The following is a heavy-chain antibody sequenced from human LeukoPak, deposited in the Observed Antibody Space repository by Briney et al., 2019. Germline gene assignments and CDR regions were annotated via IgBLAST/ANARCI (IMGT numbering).Heavy chain of an antibody. V-gene: IGHV1-18*01. J-gene: IGHJ4*02. CDR1: AYTFTSYG. Sequence: ASVKVSCKASAYTFTSYGISWVRQAPGQGLEWMGWISAYNGNTNYAQKLQGRVTTTTDTSTSTAYMELRSLRSDDTAVYYCAREVPYDSSRYYQPFDYWGQGTLVTVSS. CDR3: AREVPYDSSRYYQPFDY. CDR2: ISAYNGNT. D-gene: IGHD3-22*01.